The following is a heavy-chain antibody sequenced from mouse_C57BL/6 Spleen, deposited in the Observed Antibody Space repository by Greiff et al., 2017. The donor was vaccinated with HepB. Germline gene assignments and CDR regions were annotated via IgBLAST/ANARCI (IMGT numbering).Heavy chain of an antibody. CDR1: GFTFSDYG. CDR3: ARADGYFYYFDY. Sequence: EVQRVESGGGLVKPGGSLKLSCAASGFTFSDYGMHWVRQAPEKGLEWVAYISSGSSTIYYADTVKGRFTISRDNAKNTLFLQMTSLRSEDTAMYYCARADGYFYYFDYWGQGTTLTVSS. CDR2: ISSGSSTI. J-gene: IGHJ2*01. D-gene: IGHD2-3*01. V-gene: IGHV5-17*01.